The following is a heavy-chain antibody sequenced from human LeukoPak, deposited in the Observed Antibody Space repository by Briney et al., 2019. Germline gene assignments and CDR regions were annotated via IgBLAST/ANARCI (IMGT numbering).Heavy chain of an antibody. CDR2: ISGSGGST. J-gene: IGHJ4*02. CDR1: GGSFSGYY. V-gene: IGHV3-23*01. Sequence: PSETLSLTCAVYGGSFSGYYWSWVRQAPGKGLEWVSAISGSGGSTYYADSVKGRFTISRDNSKNTLYLQMNSLRAEDTAVYYCAKERGYGPIDYWGQGTLVTVSS. CDR3: AKERGYGPIDY. D-gene: IGHD5-12*01.